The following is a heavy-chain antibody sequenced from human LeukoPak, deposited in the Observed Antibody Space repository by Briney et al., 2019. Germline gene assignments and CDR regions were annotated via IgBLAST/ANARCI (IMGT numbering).Heavy chain of an antibody. CDR1: GGSINNYY. J-gene: IGHJ4*02. D-gene: IGHD4-11*01. Sequence: SETLSLTCSVSGGSINNYYWSWIRQPPGKILEWMGYIYYNGNTDYNPSLRSRVTMSVDTSKNQFFLNLRSVTAADTAVYYRARIQYNGGESFDSWGQGALVTVSS. V-gene: IGHV4-59*01. CDR3: ARIQYNGGESFDS. CDR2: IYYNGNT.